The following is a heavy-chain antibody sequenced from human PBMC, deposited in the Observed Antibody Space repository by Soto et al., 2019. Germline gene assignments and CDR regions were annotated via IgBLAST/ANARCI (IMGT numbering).Heavy chain of an antibody. CDR2: IYASGST. CDR3: ARGDSVGMDV. V-gene: IGHV4-4*07. D-gene: IGHD2-21*02. CDR1: GGSISTYY. Sequence: SETLSLTCTVSGGSISTYYWSWIRQPAGKGLEWIGRIYASGSTNYNPSLKSRVTMSVDTSKNQFSLKVSSVTAADTAVYYCARGDSVGMDVWGQGTTVTVSS. J-gene: IGHJ6*02.